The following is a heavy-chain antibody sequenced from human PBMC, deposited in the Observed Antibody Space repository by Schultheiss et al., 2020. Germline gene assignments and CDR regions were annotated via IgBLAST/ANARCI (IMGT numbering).Heavy chain of an antibody. J-gene: IGHJ3*02. D-gene: IGHD6-13*01. CDR2: ISDDGSKT. V-gene: IGHV3-30*03. Sequence: GSLRLSCAASGFTFSNYGMHWVRQAPGKGLEWVALISDDGSKTFYADSVKGRFTISRDKSKNTLYLQMNSLRAEDTAVYYCASLAAGAFDIWGQGTMVTVSS. CDR1: GFTFSNYG. CDR3: ASLAAGAFDI.